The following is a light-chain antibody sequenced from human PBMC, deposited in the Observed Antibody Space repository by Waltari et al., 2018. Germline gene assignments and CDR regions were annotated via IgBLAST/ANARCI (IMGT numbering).Light chain of an antibody. Sequence: DIVLTQSPGTLSLSPVERASLSCRASQSITNNYLAWYQQIPGQAPRVPIYHASTRANGIPDRFSGSGSGTDFTLTISRLEPEDFAVYYCQKYGSTPRPFGGGTKVEIK. V-gene: IGKV3-20*01. CDR3: QKYGSTPRP. J-gene: IGKJ4*01. CDR2: HAS. CDR1: QSITNNY.